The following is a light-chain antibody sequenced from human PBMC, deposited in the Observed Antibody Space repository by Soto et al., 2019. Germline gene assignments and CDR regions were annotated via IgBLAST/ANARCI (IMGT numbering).Light chain of an antibody. CDR1: SSDIGAYNY. V-gene: IGLV2-14*01. CDR2: EVN. J-gene: IGLJ1*01. Sequence: QSVLTQPASVSESPGQSITISCTGTSSDIGAYNYVSWYQQYPGRAPKLMIYEVNNRPSGVSNRFSGSKSGNTASLTISGLQAEDEADYYCSSFTTSSTYVVGAGTKVTVL. CDR3: SSFTTSSTYV.